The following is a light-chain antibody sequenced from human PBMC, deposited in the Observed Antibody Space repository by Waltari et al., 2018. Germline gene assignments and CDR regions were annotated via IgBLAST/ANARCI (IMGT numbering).Light chain of an antibody. CDR2: ENA. J-gene: IGLJ7*01. CDR3: GTWDSSLSGAV. CDR1: SSNIGNNY. V-gene: IGLV1-51*02. Sequence: QSVLTQPPSVSAAPGQRVTISCSGGSSNIGNNYVSWYRQFQGTAPKLLIYENAERTSGIPGRFSGSKSGTSATLDITGLQAGDEADYYCGTWDSSLSGAVFGGGTHLTVL.